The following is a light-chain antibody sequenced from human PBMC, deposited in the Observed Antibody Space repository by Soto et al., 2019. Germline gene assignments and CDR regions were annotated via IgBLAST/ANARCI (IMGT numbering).Light chain of an antibody. CDR1: SSDVGGYNY. Sequence: QSALTQPASVSGSPGQSITISCTGTSSDVGGYNYVSWYQQHPGKAPKLMIYEVSNRPSGVSNRFSGSKSGNTASLTISGVQAEDEADYYCSSYTSSSIDYVFGTGNKVTVL. CDR2: EVS. CDR3: SSYTSSSIDYV. V-gene: IGLV2-14*01. J-gene: IGLJ1*01.